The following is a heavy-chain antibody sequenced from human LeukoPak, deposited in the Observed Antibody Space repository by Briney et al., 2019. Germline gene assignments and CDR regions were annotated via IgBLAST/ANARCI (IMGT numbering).Heavy chain of an antibody. CDR2: IIPIFGTA. CDR1: GGTFSSYA. Sequence: GSSVKVSCKASGGTFSSYAISWVRQAPGQGLEWMGGIIPIFGTANYAQKFQGRVTITADESTSTAYMELSSLRSEDTAVYYCARADIVVVTTNAFDIWGQGTMVTVSS. J-gene: IGHJ3*02. CDR3: ARADIVVVTTNAFDI. D-gene: IGHD2-21*02. V-gene: IGHV1-69*01.